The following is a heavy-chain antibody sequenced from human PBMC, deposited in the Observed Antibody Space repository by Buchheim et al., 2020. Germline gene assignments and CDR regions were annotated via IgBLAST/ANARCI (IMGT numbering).Heavy chain of an antibody. CDR1: GFTFSSYS. V-gene: IGHV3-21*01. D-gene: IGHD3-10*01. J-gene: IGHJ6*02. CDR2: ISSSSSYI. Sequence: EVQLVESGGGLVKPGGSLRLSCAASGFTFSSYSMNWVRQAPGKGLEWVSSISSSSSYIYYADSVKGRFNISRDNAKHSMYLQMNSLRAEDTAVYYCARGLISGSGSYYKSYYYGMDVWGQGTT. CDR3: ARGLISGSGSYYKSYYYGMDV.